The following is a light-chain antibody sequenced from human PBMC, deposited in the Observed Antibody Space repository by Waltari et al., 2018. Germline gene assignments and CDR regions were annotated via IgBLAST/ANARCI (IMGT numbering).Light chain of an antibody. V-gene: IGLV2-8*01. CDR3: SSFAGSNTVK. J-gene: IGLJ2*01. CDR2: EVS. Sequence: QFAPAPPPPPAGFPGPSVPIPCTGTSRYVGGFNFVPWYQQYPGKAPKLIVYEVSKRPSGVPDRFSGSKSGNTASLTVSGLQAEDEADYYCSSFAGSNTVKFGGGTKLTVL. CDR1: SRYVGGFNF.